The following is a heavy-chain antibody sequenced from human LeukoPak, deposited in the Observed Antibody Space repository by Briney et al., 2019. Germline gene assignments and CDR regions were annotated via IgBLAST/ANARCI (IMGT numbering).Heavy chain of an antibody. J-gene: IGHJ4*02. Sequence: SETLSLTCTVSGGSISSYYWSWIRQPPGKGLEWIGYIYYSGSTNYNPSLKSRVTISVDTSKNQFSLKLSSVTAADTAVYYCARDNPLGGYVDYWGQGTLVIVSS. CDR3: ARDNPLGGYVDY. V-gene: IGHV4-59*01. CDR2: IYYSGST. D-gene: IGHD2-15*01. CDR1: GGSISSYY.